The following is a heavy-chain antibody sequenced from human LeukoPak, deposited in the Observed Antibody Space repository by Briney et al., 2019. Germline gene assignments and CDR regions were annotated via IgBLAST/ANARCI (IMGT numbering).Heavy chain of an antibody. D-gene: IGHD3-22*01. V-gene: IGHV1-58*01. J-gene: IGHJ4*02. CDR3: AADLGPGNSGYSAPIDY. CDR2: IVVGSGNT. Sequence: GASVKVTCWDSAVTFASSDVQWVRQARGQHLEWIGWIVVGSGNTNYAQKFQERVTITRDMSTSTAYMELSSLRSEDTAVYYCAADLGPGNSGYSAPIDYWGQGTLVTVSS. CDR1: AVTFASSD.